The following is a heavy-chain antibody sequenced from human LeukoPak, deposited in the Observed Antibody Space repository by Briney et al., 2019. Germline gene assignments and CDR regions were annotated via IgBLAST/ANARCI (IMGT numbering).Heavy chain of an antibody. Sequence: ASVKVSCKASGYTFTSYGISWVRQAPGQGLEWMGWISAYNGNTNYAQKLQGRVTMTTDTSTSTAYMELRSLRSDETAVYYCAGGVTMVRGVIPFDYWGQGTLVTVSS. D-gene: IGHD3-10*01. V-gene: IGHV1-18*01. CDR3: AGGVTMVRGVIPFDY. J-gene: IGHJ4*02. CDR2: ISAYNGNT. CDR1: GYTFTSYG.